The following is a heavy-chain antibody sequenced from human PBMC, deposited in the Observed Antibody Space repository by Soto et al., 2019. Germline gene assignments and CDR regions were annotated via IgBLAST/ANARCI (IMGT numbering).Heavy chain of an antibody. Sequence: GGSLRLSCAASGFTFSSYSMNWVRQAPGKGLEWVSSISSSSSYIYYADSVKGRFTISRDNAKNSLYLQMNSLRAEDTAVYYCAGTAMGDSSSSGNDYWGQGTLVTVSS. CDR1: GFTFSSYS. D-gene: IGHD6-6*01. CDR3: AGTAMGDSSSSGNDY. V-gene: IGHV3-21*01. CDR2: ISSSSSYI. J-gene: IGHJ4*02.